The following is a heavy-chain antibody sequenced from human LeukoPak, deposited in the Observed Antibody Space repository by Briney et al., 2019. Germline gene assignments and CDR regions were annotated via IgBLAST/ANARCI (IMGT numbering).Heavy chain of an antibody. J-gene: IGHJ3*02. Sequence: SETLSLTCAVYGGSFSGYYWSWIRQPPGKGLEWIGEINHSGSTNYNPSLKSRVTISVDTSKNQFSLKLSSVTAADTAVYYCASSSWWGNAFDIWGQGTMVTVSS. CDR1: GGSFSGYY. D-gene: IGHD6-13*01. CDR3: ASSSWWGNAFDI. CDR2: INHSGST. V-gene: IGHV4-34*01.